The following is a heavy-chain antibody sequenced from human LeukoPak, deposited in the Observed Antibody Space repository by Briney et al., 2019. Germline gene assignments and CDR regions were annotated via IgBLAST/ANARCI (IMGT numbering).Heavy chain of an antibody. D-gene: IGHD1-26*01. Sequence: SETLSLTCTVSGGSISSDYWSWIRQPAGKGLEWIGRIYTSGSTNYNPSLKSRVTTSVDKSKNRFSLKLSSMTAADTAVYYCARDRGRYPYYFDYWGQGTLVTVSS. J-gene: IGHJ4*02. CDR2: IYTSGST. V-gene: IGHV4-4*07. CDR3: ARDRGRYPYYFDY. CDR1: GGSISSDY.